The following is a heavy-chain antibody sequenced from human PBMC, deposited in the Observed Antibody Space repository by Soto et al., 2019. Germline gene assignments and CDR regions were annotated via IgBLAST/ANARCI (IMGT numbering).Heavy chain of an antibody. D-gene: IGHD3-3*01. J-gene: IGHJ6*02. CDR3: TSSYYDFWSGYYSYYYYYGMDA. CDR2: IKSKTEGGTT. Sequence: GRSLRLSCAASGFTFSNAWMSWVRQAPGKGLQWVGRIKSKTEGGTTDYAAPVKGRFTISRDDSKNTLYLQMNSLKTEDTAVYYCTSSYYDFWSGYYSYYYYYGMDAWGQGTTVTVSS. CDR1: GFTFSNAW. V-gene: IGHV3-15*01.